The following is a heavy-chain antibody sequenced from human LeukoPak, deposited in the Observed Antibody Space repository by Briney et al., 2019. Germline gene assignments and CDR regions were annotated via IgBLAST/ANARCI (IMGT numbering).Heavy chain of an antibody. CDR2: IIPIFGTA. CDR3: ARGPEGRITIFGVVIYNWFDP. J-gene: IGHJ5*02. CDR1: GYTFTGYY. Sequence: SVKVSCKASGYTFTGYYMHWVRQAPGQGLEWRGGIIPIFGTANYAQKYQGRVTITADESTSTSYLELSSLRSEDTAVYYCARGPEGRITIFGVVIYNWFDPWGQGTLVTVSS. V-gene: IGHV1-69*13. D-gene: IGHD3-3*01.